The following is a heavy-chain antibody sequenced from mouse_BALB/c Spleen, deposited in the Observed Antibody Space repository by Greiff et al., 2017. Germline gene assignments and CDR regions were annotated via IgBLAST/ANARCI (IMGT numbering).Heavy chain of an antibody. CDR3: TRGDYYGSSYGYFDV. V-gene: IGHV5-6-4*01. CDR2: ISSGGSYT. CDR1: GFTFSSYT. D-gene: IGHD1-1*01. Sequence: DVMLVESGGGLVKPGGSLKLSCAASGFTFSSYTMSWVRQTPEKRLEWVATISSGGSYTYYPDSVKGRFTISRDNAKNTLYLQMSSLKSEDTAMYYCTRGDYYGSSYGYFDVWGAGTTVTVSS. J-gene: IGHJ1*01.